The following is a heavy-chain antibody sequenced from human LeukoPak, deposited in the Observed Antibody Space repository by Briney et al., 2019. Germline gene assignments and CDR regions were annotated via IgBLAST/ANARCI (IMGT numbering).Heavy chain of an antibody. CDR1: GFTFSNYW. CDR3: AKVGVVVPAATFDY. J-gene: IGHJ4*02. Sequence: GGSLRLSCAASGFTFSNYWMGWVRQAPGKGLEWVAFIRYDGSNKYYADSVKGRFTISRDNSKNTLYLQMNSLRAEDTAVYYCAKVGVVVPAATFDYWGQGTLVTVSS. CDR2: IRYDGSNK. V-gene: IGHV3-30*02. D-gene: IGHD2-2*01.